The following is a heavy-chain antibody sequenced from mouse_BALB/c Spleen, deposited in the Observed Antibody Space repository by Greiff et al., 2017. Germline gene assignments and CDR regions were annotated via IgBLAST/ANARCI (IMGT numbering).Heavy chain of an antibody. CDR3: ARDRGADY. CDR2: IDPSDSYT. J-gene: IGHJ2*01. CDR1: GYTFTSYW. D-gene: IGHD2-14*01. V-gene: IGHV1-69*02. Sequence: QVQLQQSGAELVKPGASVKLSCKASGYTFTSYWMHWVKQRPGQGLEWIGEIDPSDSYTNYNQKFKGKATLTVDKSSSTAYMQLSSLTSEDSAVYYCARDRGADYWGQGTTLTVSS.